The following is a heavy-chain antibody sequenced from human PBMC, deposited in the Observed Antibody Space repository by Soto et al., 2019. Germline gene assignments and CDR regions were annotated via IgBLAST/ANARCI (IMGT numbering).Heavy chain of an antibody. Sequence: GGSLRLSCAASGFAFSSYWMSWVRQAPGKGLEWGANIKQDGSVKYYVDSVKGRFTISRDNAKNSLYLQMNSLRAEDTAVYSCARTAVAGKSDPGALDIWAQGTMVTVSS. CDR2: IKQDGSVK. D-gene: IGHD6-19*01. J-gene: IGHJ3*02. CDR3: ARTAVAGKSDPGALDI. V-gene: IGHV3-7*01. CDR1: GFAFSSYW.